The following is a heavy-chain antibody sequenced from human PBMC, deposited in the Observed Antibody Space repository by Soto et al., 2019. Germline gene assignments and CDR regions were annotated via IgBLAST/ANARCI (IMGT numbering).Heavy chain of an antibody. D-gene: IGHD3-9*01. CDR1: GYTFTSYG. CDR2: ISAYNGNT. J-gene: IGHJ6*02. CDR3: ARGEILTGYYIVLMDV. V-gene: IGHV1-18*04. Sequence: GASVKVSCKASGYTFTSYGISWVRQAPGQGLEWMGWISAYNGNTNYAQKLQGRVTMTTDTSTSTAYMELRSLRSDDTAVYYCARGEILTGYYIVLMDVWGQGTTVTVSS.